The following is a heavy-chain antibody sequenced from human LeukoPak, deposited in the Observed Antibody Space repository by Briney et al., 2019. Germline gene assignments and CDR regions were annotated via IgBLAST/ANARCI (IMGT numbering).Heavy chain of an antibody. Sequence: SETLSLTCTVSGGSINSSSYYWGWIRQPPGKGLEWIGTIYYSGSTYYNPSLKSRVTISVDTSKNQFSLKLSSVTASGTAVCYCARRFAPSRNDAFDIWGQGTMVTVSS. CDR1: GGSINSSSYY. CDR3: ARRFAPSRNDAFDI. D-gene: IGHD3-10*01. J-gene: IGHJ3*02. V-gene: IGHV4-39*01. CDR2: IYYSGST.